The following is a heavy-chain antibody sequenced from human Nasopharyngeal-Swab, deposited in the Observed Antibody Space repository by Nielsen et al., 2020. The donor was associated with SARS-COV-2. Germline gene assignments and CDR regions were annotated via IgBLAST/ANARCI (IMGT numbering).Heavy chain of an antibody. J-gene: IGHJ6*02. D-gene: IGHD2/OR15-2a*01. CDR1: GFTFSSYW. CDR2: IKQDGSEK. V-gene: IGHV3-7*01. CDR3: ARDRNSFIYYYYGMDV. Sequence: GESLKISCAASGFTFSSYWMSWVRQAPGKGLEWVANIKQDGSEKYYVDSVKGRFTISRDNAKNSLYLQMNSLRAEDTAVYYCARDRNSFIYYYYGMDVWGQGTTVTVSS.